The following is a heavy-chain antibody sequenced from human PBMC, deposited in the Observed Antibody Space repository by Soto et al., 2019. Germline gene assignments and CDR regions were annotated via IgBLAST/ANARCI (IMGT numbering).Heavy chain of an antibody. CDR3: VRDKSPYSSGWHNRHFDY. CDR2: ISYDGSNK. V-gene: IGHV3-30-3*01. D-gene: IGHD6-19*01. J-gene: IGHJ4*02. CDR1: GFTFSSYA. Sequence: QVQLVESGGGVVQPGRSLRLSCAASGFTFSSYAMHWVRQAPGKGLEWVAVISYDGSNKYYADSVKGRFTISRDNSKTXFLQRNSLRAEDTAVYYCVRDKSPYSSGWHNRHFDYWGQGTLVTVSS.